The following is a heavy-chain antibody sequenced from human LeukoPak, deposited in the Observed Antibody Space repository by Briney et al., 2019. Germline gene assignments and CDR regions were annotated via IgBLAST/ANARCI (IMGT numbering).Heavy chain of an antibody. V-gene: IGHV4-59*01. CDR1: GGSISNYY. Sequence: SETLSLTCTVSGGSISNYYWNWIRQPPGRGLEWIGYIYYSGRPNYNPSLKSRVTISVDMSNNQFSLKLSSVTAADTAVYYCARGGFWIRDCSGTTCGDAFDIWGQGTMVTVSS. CDR3: ARGGFWIRDCSGTTCGDAFDI. J-gene: IGHJ3*02. D-gene: IGHD2-2*01. CDR2: IYYSGRP.